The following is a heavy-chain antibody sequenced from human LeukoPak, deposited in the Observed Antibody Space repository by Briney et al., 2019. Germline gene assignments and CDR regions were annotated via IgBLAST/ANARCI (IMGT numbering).Heavy chain of an antibody. D-gene: IGHD6-13*01. CDR1: GFTFSSYW. CDR2: IKQDGSEK. Sequence: GGSLRLSCAASGFTFSSYWMSWVRQAPGKGLEWVANIKQDGSEKYYVDSVKGRFTISRDNAKNSLYLQMNSLRAEDTALYYCAKDLEWSSSALDYWGQGTLVTVSS. V-gene: IGHV3-7*03. J-gene: IGHJ4*02. CDR3: AKDLEWSSSALDY.